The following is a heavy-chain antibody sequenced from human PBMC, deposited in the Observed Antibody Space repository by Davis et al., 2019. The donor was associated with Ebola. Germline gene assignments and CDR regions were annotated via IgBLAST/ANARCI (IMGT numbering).Heavy chain of an antibody. D-gene: IGHD3-16*01. CDR1: GFTVSSNY. CDR3: ARWGSRNYYYYYGMDV. CDR2: ISSSSSYI. V-gene: IGHV3-21*01. J-gene: IGHJ6*02. Sequence: GGSLRLSCAASGFTVSSNYMSWVRQAPGKGLEWVSSISSSSSYIYYADSVKGRFTISRDNAKNSLYLQMNSLRAEDTAVYYCARWGSRNYYYYYGMDVWGQGTTVTVSS.